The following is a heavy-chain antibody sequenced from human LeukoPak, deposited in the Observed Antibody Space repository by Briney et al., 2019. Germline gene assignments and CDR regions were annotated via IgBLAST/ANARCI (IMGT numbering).Heavy chain of an antibody. D-gene: IGHD3-22*01. J-gene: IGHJ4*02. CDR2: IYSSGNT. V-gene: IGHV3-66*01. CDR1: GFTVSSNY. Sequence: GGSLRLSCAASGFTVSSNYMSWVRQAPGQGLEWVSVIYSSGNTYYADSVQGRFTISRDNPENTLYLQMNSLRAEDTALYYCARAHDRGYYYGFDYRGQGTLVTVSS. CDR3: ARAHDRGYYYGFDY.